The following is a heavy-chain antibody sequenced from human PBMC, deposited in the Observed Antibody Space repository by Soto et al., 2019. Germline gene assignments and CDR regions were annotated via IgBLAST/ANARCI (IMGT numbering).Heavy chain of an antibody. D-gene: IGHD4-17*01. J-gene: IGHJ3*02. CDR1: GLTLGKYA. CDR2: IIGNGARI. CDR3: LKVPNGDYTGAFDM. Sequence: EVQLLESGGGLVQPGGSLRLSCAASGLTLGKYALTWVRQAPGKGLEWVSSIIGNGARIYYADSVKGRFTVSRDNSKNLLYLPKHRLTAEDTAIYYCLKVPNGDYTGAFDMWGQGTMVTVSS. V-gene: IGHV3-23*01.